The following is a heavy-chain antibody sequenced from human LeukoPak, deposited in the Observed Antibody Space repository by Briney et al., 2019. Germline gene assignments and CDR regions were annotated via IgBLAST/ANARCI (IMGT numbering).Heavy chain of an antibody. V-gene: IGHV1-69*05. D-gene: IGHD1-26*01. CDR3: GGTVTQVGALPDHYHYYMDV. CDR2: IIPIFGTA. Sequence: VASVKVSCKASGGTFSSYAISWVRRAPGQGLEWMGGIIPIFGTANYAQKFQGRVTITTDESTNTAYVELSSLRSEDTAVYYCGGTVTQVGALPDHYHYYMDVWGKGTTVTVSS. CDR1: GGTFSSYA. J-gene: IGHJ6*03.